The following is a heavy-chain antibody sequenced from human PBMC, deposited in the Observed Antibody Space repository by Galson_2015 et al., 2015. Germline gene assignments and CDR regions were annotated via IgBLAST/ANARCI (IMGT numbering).Heavy chain of an antibody. Sequence: SLRLSCAASGFTFDDYAMHWVRQAPGKGLEWVSRISWNSGSRDYADSVKGRFTISRDNAKNSLYLQMNSLRPEDTAFYYCAKDRAHYYGSGIMDAWGKGTTATVSS. J-gene: IGHJ6*04. V-gene: IGHV3-9*01. CDR3: AKDRAHYYGSGIMDA. CDR1: GFTFDDYA. CDR2: ISWNSGSR. D-gene: IGHD3-10*01.